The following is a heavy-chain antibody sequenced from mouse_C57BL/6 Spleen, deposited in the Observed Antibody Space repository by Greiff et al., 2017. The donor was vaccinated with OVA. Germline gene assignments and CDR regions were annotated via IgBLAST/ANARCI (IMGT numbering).Heavy chain of an antibody. CDR3: ARGSNYVYFDV. V-gene: IGHV3-1*01. CDR1: GYSITLGYD. CDR2: ISYSGST. D-gene: IGHD2-5*01. Sequence: EVKLQESGPGMVKPSQSLSLTCTVTGYSITLGYDWHWIRHFPGNKLEWMGYISYSGSTNYNPSLKSRISITHDTSKNHFFLKLNSVTTEDTATYYCARGSNYVYFDVWGTGTTVTVSS. J-gene: IGHJ1*03.